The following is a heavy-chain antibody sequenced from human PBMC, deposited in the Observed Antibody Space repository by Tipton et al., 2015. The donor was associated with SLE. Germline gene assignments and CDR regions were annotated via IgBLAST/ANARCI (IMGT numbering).Heavy chain of an antibody. CDR3: ASQRATIGPEYFQH. Sequence: TLSLTCSVSGGSISTTDHYWGWIRQTPGEGLEWIGEINHTGGTNYNPSLESRVTMSVDTSKNQFSLKLSSVTAADTAMYYCASQRATIGPEYFQHWGQGTLVTVSS. V-gene: IGHV4-39*01. CDR1: GGSISTTDHY. CDR2: INHTGGT. D-gene: IGHD5-12*01. J-gene: IGHJ1*01.